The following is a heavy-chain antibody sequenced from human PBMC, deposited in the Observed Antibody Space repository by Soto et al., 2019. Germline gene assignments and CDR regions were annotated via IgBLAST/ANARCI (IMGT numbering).Heavy chain of an antibody. CDR3: ARERTAGYSYGLDY. V-gene: IGHV4-31*03. CDR2: IYYSGST. Sequence: SETLSLTCTVSGGSISSGGYYWSWIRQHPGKGLEWIGYIYYSGSTYYNPSLKSRVTISVDTSKNQFSLKLSSVTAADTAVYYCARERTAGYSYGLDYWGQGTLVTVSS. J-gene: IGHJ4*02. D-gene: IGHD5-18*01. CDR1: GGSISSGGYY.